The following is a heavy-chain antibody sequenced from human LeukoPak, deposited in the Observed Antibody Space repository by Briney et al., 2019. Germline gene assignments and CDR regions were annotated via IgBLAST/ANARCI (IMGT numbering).Heavy chain of an antibody. V-gene: IGHV1-24*01. D-gene: IGHD3-3*01. Sequence: GASVKVSCKVSGYTLTKLSMHWVRQAPGKGLEWMGGFDPEDGETIYAQKFQGRVTMTEDTSTDTAYMELSSLRSEDTAVYYCATAIPSIFGVVPYWGAFDIWGQGTMVTVSS. J-gene: IGHJ3*02. CDR1: GYTLTKLS. CDR3: ATAIPSIFGVVPYWGAFDI. CDR2: FDPEDGET.